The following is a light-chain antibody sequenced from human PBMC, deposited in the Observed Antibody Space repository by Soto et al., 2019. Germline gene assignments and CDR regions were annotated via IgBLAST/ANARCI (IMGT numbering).Light chain of an antibody. J-gene: IGKJ5*01. CDR3: QQSYSTPIT. CDR2: AAS. V-gene: IGKV1-39*01. Sequence: DIQMTQSPSSLSASVGDRVTITCRASQSISSYLNWYQQKPGKAPKLLIYAASSLQSGVPSRFSGSGSGTDFTITISSLQPEDFANYYCQQSYSTPITFGQGTRLEIK. CDR1: QSISSY.